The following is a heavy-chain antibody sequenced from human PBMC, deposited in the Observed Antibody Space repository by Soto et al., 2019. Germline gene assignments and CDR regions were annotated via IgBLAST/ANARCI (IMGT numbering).Heavy chain of an antibody. Sequence: EAHLVESGGGLVQPGGSLRLSCAASGFNFNTYWMSWVRQAPGKGLEWVAIIKQDGSEKLYVDSLEGRFTISRDNAKKSLYLQMDSLRVHDTAMYYCAGGTGWLSDSWGQGTLIIVSS. CDR3: AGGTGWLSDS. J-gene: IGHJ4*02. CDR2: IKQDGSEK. V-gene: IGHV3-7*05. CDR1: GFNFNTYW. D-gene: IGHD3-9*01.